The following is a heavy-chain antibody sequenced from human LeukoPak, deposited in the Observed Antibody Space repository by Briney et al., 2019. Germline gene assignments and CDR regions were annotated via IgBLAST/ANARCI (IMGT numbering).Heavy chain of an antibody. J-gene: IGHJ4*02. CDR2: IYYSGST. CDR1: GGSISSYY. Sequence: SETLSLTCTVSGGSISSYYWSWLRQPPGKGLEWLGYIYYSGSTNYNPSLKSRVTISVDTSKTQFSLKLSSVTAADTAVYYCARSTYYYGSGSYLVGNYYFDYWGQGTLVTVSS. CDR3: ARSTYYYGSGSYLVGNYYFDY. V-gene: IGHV4-59*01. D-gene: IGHD3-10*01.